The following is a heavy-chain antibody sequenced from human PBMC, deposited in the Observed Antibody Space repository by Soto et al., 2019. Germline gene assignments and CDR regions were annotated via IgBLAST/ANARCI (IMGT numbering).Heavy chain of an antibody. D-gene: IGHD3-22*01. J-gene: IGHJ4*02. CDR3: ARLLSYDSSGYVGFYY. CDR2: IYYSGST. V-gene: IGHV4-61*01. CDR1: GGSVSSGSYY. Sequence: SETLSLTCTVSGGSVSSGSYYWSWIRQPPGKGLEWIGYIYYSGSTNYNPSLKSRVTISVDTSKNQFSLKLSPVTAADTAVYYCARLLSYDSSGYVGFYYCGQGTLVPVPS.